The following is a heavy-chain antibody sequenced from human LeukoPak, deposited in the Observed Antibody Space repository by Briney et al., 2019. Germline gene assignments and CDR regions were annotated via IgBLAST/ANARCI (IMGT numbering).Heavy chain of an antibody. V-gene: IGHV4-59*01. Sequence: SETLSLTCTVSGGSISSYYWSWIRQPPGKGLEWIGYIYYSGSTNYNPSLKSRVTISVDTSKNQFSLKVSSVTAADTAVYYCARDMYYYDSSGYPHNWFDPWGQGTLVTVSS. J-gene: IGHJ5*02. CDR3: ARDMYYYDSSGYPHNWFDP. D-gene: IGHD3-22*01. CDR1: GGSISSYY. CDR2: IYYSGST.